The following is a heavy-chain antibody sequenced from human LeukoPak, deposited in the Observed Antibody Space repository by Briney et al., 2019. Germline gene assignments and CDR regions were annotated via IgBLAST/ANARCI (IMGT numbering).Heavy chain of an antibody. Sequence: ASVKVSCKASGYTFTGYYMHWARQAPGQGLEWMGRINPNSGGTNYAQKFQGRVTMTRDTSISTAYMELSRLRSDDTAVYYCARDLDRLSYDSDDYWGQGTLVTVSS. CDR2: INPNSGGT. V-gene: IGHV1-2*06. CDR1: GYTFTGYY. D-gene: IGHD3-22*01. J-gene: IGHJ4*02. CDR3: ARDLDRLSYDSDDY.